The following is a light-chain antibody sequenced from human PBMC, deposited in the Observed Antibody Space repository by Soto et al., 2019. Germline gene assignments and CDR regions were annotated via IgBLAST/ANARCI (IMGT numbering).Light chain of an antibody. CDR2: DVS. J-gene: IGLJ2*01. CDR1: RRDVGAYNY. CDR3: CPYQSKSTVL. V-gene: IGLV2-14*01. Sequence: QSLLTHHASGSFSHVQAITISYTGHRRDVGAYNYVSWYQQHPVKAPKLMIYDVSSRPSGISNRFSGSKSGNTASLTISGVQAGKGLDSSCCPYQSKSTVLFGGGT.